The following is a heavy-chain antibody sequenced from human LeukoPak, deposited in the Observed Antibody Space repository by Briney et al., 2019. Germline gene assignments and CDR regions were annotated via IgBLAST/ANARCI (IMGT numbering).Heavy chain of an antibody. J-gene: IGHJ2*01. CDR3: AKDFDIVATFFAYWYFDL. CDR2: ISGSGGST. D-gene: IGHD5-12*01. Sequence: PGGSLRLSCAASGFTFSSYWMSWVRQAPGKGLEWVSGISGSGGSTYYADSVKGRFTISRDNSKNTLYLQMNSLRAEDTAVYYCAKDFDIVATFFAYWYFDLWGRGTLVTVSS. CDR1: GFTFSSYW. V-gene: IGHV3-23*01.